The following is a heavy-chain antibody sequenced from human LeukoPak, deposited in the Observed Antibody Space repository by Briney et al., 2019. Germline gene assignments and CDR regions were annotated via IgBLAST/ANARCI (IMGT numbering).Heavy chain of an antibody. Sequence: PSETLSLTCTVSGCSISTYYWSWIRQPPGMGLEWIGYSYDSGSTYCNPSLKTRVTISVDTSKNQFSLKLSSVTAADTAVYYCARVGSGSFDYWGQGTLVTVSS. CDR3: ARVGSGSFDY. J-gene: IGHJ4*02. CDR1: GCSISTYY. V-gene: IGHV4-59*01. CDR2: SYDSGST. D-gene: IGHD6-19*01.